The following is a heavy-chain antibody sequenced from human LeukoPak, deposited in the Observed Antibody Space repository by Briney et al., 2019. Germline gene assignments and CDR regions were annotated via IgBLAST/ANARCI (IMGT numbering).Heavy chain of an antibody. D-gene: IGHD2-2*01. J-gene: IGHJ4*02. CDR2: LYSDGNT. V-gene: IGHV3-53*01. CDR3: AREAPAAY. CDR1: GFIVSRSY. Sequence: GGSLRLSCAASGFIVSRSYMSWVRQAPGKGLEWVSVLYSDGNTYYADSVKGRFTISRDNSKNTLYLQMNSLRADGTAVYYCAREAPAAYWGQGTLVTVSS.